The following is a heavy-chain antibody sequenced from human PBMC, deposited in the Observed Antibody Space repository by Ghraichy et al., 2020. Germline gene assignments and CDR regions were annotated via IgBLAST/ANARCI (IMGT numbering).Heavy chain of an antibody. Sequence: GGSLRLSCAASGFTFDDYAMHWVRQAPGKGLEWVSGISWNSGSIGYADSVKGRFTISRDNAKNSLYLQMNSLRAEDTALYYCAKGTELLWFGEEASLDVWGQGTTVTVSS. J-gene: IGHJ6*02. CDR2: ISWNSGSI. CDR1: GFTFDDYA. CDR3: AKGTELLWFGEEASLDV. V-gene: IGHV3-9*01. D-gene: IGHD3-10*01.